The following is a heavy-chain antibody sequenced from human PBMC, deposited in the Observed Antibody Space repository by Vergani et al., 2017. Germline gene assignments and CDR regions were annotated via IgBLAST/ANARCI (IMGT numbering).Heavy chain of an antibody. CDR2: INHSGST. Sequence: QVQLQQWGAGLLKPSETLSLTCAVYGGSFSGYYWSWIRQPPGKGLGWIVEINHSGSTNDNPSLKSRVTISVDTSKNLFSLKLRAVTAADTAVYYCARGLSRRRTIDYWGQGTLVTVSS. CDR3: ARGLSRRRTIDY. J-gene: IGHJ4*02. D-gene: IGHD1-14*01. V-gene: IGHV4-34*01. CDR1: GGSFSGYY.